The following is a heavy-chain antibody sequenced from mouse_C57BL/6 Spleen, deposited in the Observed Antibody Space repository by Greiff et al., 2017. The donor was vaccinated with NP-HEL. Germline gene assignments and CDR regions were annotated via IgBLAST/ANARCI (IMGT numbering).Heavy chain of an antibody. V-gene: IGHV1-72*01. D-gene: IGHD1-1*01. Sequence: VPLQQPGAELVKPGASVKLSCKASGYTFTSYWMHWVKQRPGRGLEWIGRIDPNSGGTKYNEKFKSKATLTVDKPSSPAYMQLSSLTSEDSAVYYCAREGPYGSFDYWGQGTTLTVSS. CDR3: AREGPYGSFDY. J-gene: IGHJ2*01. CDR2: IDPNSGGT. CDR1: GYTFTSYW.